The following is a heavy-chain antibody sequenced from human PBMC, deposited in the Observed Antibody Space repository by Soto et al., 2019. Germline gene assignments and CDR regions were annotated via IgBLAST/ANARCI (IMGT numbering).Heavy chain of an antibody. Sequence: QVQLVQSGAEMKKPGSSVKVSCQSSGGTFNTYAMNWVRQAPGQGPEWMGDISPMFGAANYAPKFQGRVTITADESRGPSYMQLSSLTSEDTALYFCAREVQVHTPAFVYWGQGTLVTVSS. D-gene: IGHD3-10*01. CDR2: ISPMFGAA. V-gene: IGHV1-69*19. CDR1: GGTFNTYA. CDR3: AREVQVHTPAFVY. J-gene: IGHJ4*02.